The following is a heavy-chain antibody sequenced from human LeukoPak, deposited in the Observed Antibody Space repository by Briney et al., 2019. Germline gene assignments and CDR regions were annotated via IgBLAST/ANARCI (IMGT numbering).Heavy chain of an antibody. V-gene: IGHV3-30-3*01. CDR3: ARDPESSSFFDY. D-gene: IGHD6-6*01. CDR1: RFTFSTYA. Sequence: GGSLRLSCAASRFTFSTYAMHWVRQAPGKGLEWVAVISYDGSNKYYADSVKGRFTISRDNSKNTLYLQMNSLRAEDTAVYYCARDPESSSFFDYWGQGTLVTVSS. J-gene: IGHJ4*02. CDR2: ISYDGSNK.